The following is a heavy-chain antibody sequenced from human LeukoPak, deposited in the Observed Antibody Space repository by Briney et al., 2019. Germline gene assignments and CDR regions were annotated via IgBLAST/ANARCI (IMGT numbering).Heavy chain of an antibody. CDR1: GFTFSSYW. D-gene: IGHD3-22*01. Sequence: GGSLRLSCAASGFTFSSYWMHWVRQAPGKGLEWVSGISWNSGSIGYADSVKGRFTISRDNAKNSLYLQMNSLRAEDTALYYCAKPDYYDSSGYYPPGWGQGTMVTVSS. CDR3: AKPDYYDSSGYYPPG. V-gene: IGHV3-9*01. CDR2: ISWNSGSI. J-gene: IGHJ3*01.